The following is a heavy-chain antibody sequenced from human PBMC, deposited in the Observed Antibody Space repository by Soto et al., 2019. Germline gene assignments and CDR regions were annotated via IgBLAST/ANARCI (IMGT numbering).Heavy chain of an antibody. V-gene: IGHV1-69*13. Sequence: ASVKVSCKASGGTFSSYAISWVRQAPGQGLEWMGGIIPIFGTANYAQKFQGRVTITADESTSTAYMELSSLRSEDTAVYYCASRITIFGVVPYGMDVWGQGTTVTVSS. CDR1: GGTFSSYA. CDR2: IIPIFGTA. CDR3: ASRITIFGVVPYGMDV. J-gene: IGHJ6*02. D-gene: IGHD3-3*01.